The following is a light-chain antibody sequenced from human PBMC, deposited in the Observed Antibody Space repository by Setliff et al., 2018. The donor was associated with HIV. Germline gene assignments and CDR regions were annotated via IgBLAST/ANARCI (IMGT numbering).Light chain of an antibody. CDR3: CSYAGSGPV. Sequence: QSALAQPASVSGSPGQSITRSCTGTSSDVGGYNYVSWYQQHPDKAPKLMIYDVKNRPSGVSDRFSGSKSGNTASLTISGLQAEDEADYYCCSYAGSGPVFGAGTKSPS. CDR2: DVK. CDR1: SSDVGGYNY. J-gene: IGLJ1*01. V-gene: IGLV2-23*02.